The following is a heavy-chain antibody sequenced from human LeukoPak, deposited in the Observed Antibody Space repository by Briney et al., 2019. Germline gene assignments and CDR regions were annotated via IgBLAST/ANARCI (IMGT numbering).Heavy chain of an antibody. V-gene: IGHV4-34*01. D-gene: IGHD2-2*02. CDR1: GGSFSGYY. CDR3: ARALQGTSRYKDFDY. J-gene: IGHJ4*02. Sequence: SETLSLTCAVYGGSFSGYYWTWIRQPPGKGLEWIGEINHSGSTNYNPSLKSRVTMSVDTSKNQFSLKLSSVTAGDTAVYYCARALQGTSRYKDFDYWGQGTLVTVSS. CDR2: INHSGST.